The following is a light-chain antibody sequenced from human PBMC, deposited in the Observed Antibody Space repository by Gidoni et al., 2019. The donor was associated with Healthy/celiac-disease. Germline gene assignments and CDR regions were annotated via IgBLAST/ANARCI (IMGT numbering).Light chain of an antibody. V-gene: IGLV3-1*01. CDR2: QDS. J-gene: IGLJ2*01. CDR1: KLGDKY. CDR3: QAWDSSYVV. Sequence: SYELTQPPSVSVSPGQTASITCSGDKLGDKYACWYQQKPGQSPVLVIYQDSKRPSGIPERFSGSNSGNTATLTISGTQAMDEAYYYCQAWDSSYVVFGGGTKLTV.